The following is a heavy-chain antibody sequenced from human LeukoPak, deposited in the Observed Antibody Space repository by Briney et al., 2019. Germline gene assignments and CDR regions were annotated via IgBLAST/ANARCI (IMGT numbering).Heavy chain of an antibody. Sequence: SETLSLTCTVSGDSITSYYWSWIRQAPGEGLEWIAYVHYSGTTNYSPSLKSRVTISVDTSKNQFSLSLTSMTPADTAVYYCAGGRKWFDPWGQGILVTVSS. CDR1: GDSITSYY. J-gene: IGHJ5*02. D-gene: IGHD3-16*01. CDR2: VHYSGTT. CDR3: AGGRKWFDP. V-gene: IGHV4-59*01.